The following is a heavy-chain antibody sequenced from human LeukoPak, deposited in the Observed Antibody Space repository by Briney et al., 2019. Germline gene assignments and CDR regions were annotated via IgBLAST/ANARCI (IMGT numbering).Heavy chain of an antibody. J-gene: IGHJ4*02. CDR3: ARGLWAHIDY. V-gene: IGHV3-48*03. D-gene: IGHD3-10*01. Sequence: GGSLRLSCAASGFTFSSYEMNWVRQAPGKGLEWVSYISSSDSTIYYADSVKGRFTISRDNAKNSLYLQMNGLRAEDTAVYYCARGLWAHIDYWGQGTLVTVSS. CDR2: ISSSDSTI. CDR1: GFTFSSYE.